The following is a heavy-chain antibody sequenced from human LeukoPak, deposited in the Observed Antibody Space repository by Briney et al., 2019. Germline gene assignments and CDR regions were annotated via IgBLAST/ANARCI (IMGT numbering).Heavy chain of an antibody. V-gene: IGHV3-30*02. J-gene: IGHJ4*02. Sequence: HPGGSLRLSCAASGFTFSSYGMHWVRQAPGKGLEWVAFIRYDGSNKYYADSVKGRFTISRDNSKNTLYLQMNSLRAEDTAVYYCAKEGVLWFGELLTTHFDYWGQGTLVTVSS. CDR3: AKEGVLWFGELLTTHFDY. CDR2: IRYDGSNK. CDR1: GFTFSSYG. D-gene: IGHD3-10*01.